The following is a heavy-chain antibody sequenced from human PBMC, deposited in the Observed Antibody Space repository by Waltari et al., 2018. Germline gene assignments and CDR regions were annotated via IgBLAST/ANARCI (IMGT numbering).Heavy chain of an antibody. J-gene: IGHJ4*02. V-gene: IGHV2-5*01. CDR3: ARESIAAAGGLIDY. CDR1: GFSLSTSGVG. Sequence: QITLKESGPTLVKPTQTLTLTCTFSGFSLSTSGVGVGWIRQPPGKALEWLALIYWNDDKRYSPSLKGRLTITKDTTKNQLVLTMTNMDPVDTATYYCARESIAAAGGLIDYWGQGTLVTVSS. CDR2: IYWNDDK. D-gene: IGHD6-13*01.